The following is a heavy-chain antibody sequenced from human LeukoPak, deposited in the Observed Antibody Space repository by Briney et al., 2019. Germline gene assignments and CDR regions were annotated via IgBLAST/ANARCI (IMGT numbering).Heavy chain of an antibody. CDR1: GGSISSSSYY. V-gene: IGHV4-39*01. J-gene: IGHJ6*03. CDR3: ARLAGYGGNRGYYYYYYMDV. Sequence: SETLSLTCTVSGGSISSSSYYWGWIRQPPGKGLEWIGSTYYSGSTYYNPSLKSRVTISVDTSKNQFSLKLSSVTAADTAVYYCARLAGYGGNRGYYYYYYMDVWGKGTTVTVSS. D-gene: IGHD4-23*01. CDR2: TYYSGST.